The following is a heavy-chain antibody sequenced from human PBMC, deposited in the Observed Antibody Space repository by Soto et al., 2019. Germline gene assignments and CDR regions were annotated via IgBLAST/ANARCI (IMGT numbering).Heavy chain of an antibody. CDR3: ARTDSSGYYYLGYAFDY. V-gene: IGHV4-30-4*01. J-gene: IGHJ4*02. CDR1: GGSISSGDYY. CDR2: IYYSGST. Sequence: PSETLSLTCTVSGGSISSGDYYWSWIRQPPGKGLEWIGYIYYSGSTYYNPSLKSRVTISVDTSKNQFSLKLSSVTAADTAVYYCARTDSSGYYYLGYAFDYWGQGTLVTVSS. D-gene: IGHD3-22*01.